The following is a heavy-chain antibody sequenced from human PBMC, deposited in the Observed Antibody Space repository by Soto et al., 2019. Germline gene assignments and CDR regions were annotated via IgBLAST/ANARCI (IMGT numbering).Heavy chain of an antibody. CDR2: ISGSVDNS. D-gene: IGHD2-15*01. CDR3: VRKVCSGNFCYHFDY. Sequence: PGGSLRLSCAASGFTYSNFGMSWVRQAPGKGLEWVSIISGSVDNSFYADSVKGRFTISRDNSKRTLNLQMNSLRAEDTAVYYCVRKVCSGNFCYHFDYWGQGTLVTVSS. CDR1: GFTYSNFG. V-gene: IGHV3-23*01. J-gene: IGHJ4*02.